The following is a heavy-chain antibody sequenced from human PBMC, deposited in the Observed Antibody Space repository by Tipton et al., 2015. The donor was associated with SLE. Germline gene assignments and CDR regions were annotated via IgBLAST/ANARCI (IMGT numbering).Heavy chain of an antibody. Sequence: TLSLTCIVSSGSISSNHWSWIRQPPGKGLEWIGYIYYSESTKYNPSLKSRATISVDTSKNQFSLKLSSVTAADTAVYYCARHASGVDWYFDLWGRGTQVTVSS. CDR2: IYYSEST. D-gene: IGHD3-10*01. J-gene: IGHJ2*01. CDR3: ARHASGVDWYFDL. V-gene: IGHV4-59*08. CDR1: SGSISSNH.